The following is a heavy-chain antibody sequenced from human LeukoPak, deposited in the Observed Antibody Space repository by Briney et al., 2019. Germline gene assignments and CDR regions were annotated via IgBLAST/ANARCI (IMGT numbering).Heavy chain of an antibody. CDR1: GFTFSGSA. Sequence: GGSLRLSCAASGFTFSGSAMHWVRQASGKGLEWVGRIRSKANTYATAYAASVKGRFTISRDDSQSTAYLQMNSLKTEDTAVYYCTRSDYDSRGYYHTDYWGQGMLVTVSS. V-gene: IGHV3-73*01. CDR2: IRSKANTYAT. CDR3: TRSDYDSRGYYHTDY. J-gene: IGHJ4*02. D-gene: IGHD3-22*01.